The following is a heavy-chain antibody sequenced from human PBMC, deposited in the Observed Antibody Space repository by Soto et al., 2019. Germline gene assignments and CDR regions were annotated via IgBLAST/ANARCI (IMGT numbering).Heavy chain of an antibody. CDR2: IYYSGST. CDR3: ARHLLLYYYDSSGYYLRDAFDI. V-gene: IGHV4-59*08. J-gene: IGHJ3*02. CDR1: GGSISSYY. Sequence: PSETLSLTCTVSGGSISSYYWSWIRQPPGKGLEWIGYIYYSGSTNYNPSLKSRVTISVDTSKKQFSLKLSSETAADTAVYYCARHLLLYYYDSSGYYLRDAFDIWGQGTMVTVSS. D-gene: IGHD3-22*01.